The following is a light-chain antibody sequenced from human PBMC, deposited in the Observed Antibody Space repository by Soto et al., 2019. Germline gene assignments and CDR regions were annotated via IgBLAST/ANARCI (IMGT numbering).Light chain of an antibody. V-gene: IGKV3-15*01. CDR3: QQYNNWPLT. J-gene: IGKJ4*01. CDR1: QSVNAY. Sequence: EFVLTQSPGTLSLSPGDRASLSCRASQSVNAYLAWYQQKPGQAPRLLIYGASTRATGIPARFSGSASGTEFTLTISSLQSEDFAIYYCQQYNNWPLTFGGGTKVDIK. CDR2: GAS.